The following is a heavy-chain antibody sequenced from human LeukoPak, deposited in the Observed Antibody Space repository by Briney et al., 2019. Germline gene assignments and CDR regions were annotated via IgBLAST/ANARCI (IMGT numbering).Heavy chain of an antibody. CDR1: GFTFSSYW. CDR3: AKDVGGTI. Sequence: PGGSLRLSCAASGFTFSSYWMHWVRQAPGKGLVWVSRINSDGATTTYADSVKGRFTISRDNAKSMVYLQMNSRRAEDTAVYYCAKDVGGTIWGQGTLVTVSS. V-gene: IGHV3-74*01. D-gene: IGHD1-26*01. CDR2: INSDGATT. J-gene: IGHJ4*02.